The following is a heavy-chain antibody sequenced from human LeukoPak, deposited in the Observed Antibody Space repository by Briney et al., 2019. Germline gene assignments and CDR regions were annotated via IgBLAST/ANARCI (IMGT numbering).Heavy chain of an antibody. J-gene: IGHJ6*03. Sequence: GGSLRLSCVVSGFRFSSYWMNWVRQAPGKGLEWVANLRQDGSEKYYADSVKGRFTVSRDNSKNSLYLEMNSLRAEDTAVYYCARDEGYYYMDVWGQGTTVTVSS. V-gene: IGHV3-7*01. CDR3: ARDEGYYYMDV. CDR1: GFRFSSYW. CDR2: LRQDGSEK.